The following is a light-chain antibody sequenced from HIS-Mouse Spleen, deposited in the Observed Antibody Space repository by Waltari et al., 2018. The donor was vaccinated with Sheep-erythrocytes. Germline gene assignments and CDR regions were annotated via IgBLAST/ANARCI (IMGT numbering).Light chain of an antibody. J-gene: IGLJ1*01. CDR2: DVS. CDR1: SSDVGGYNY. CDR3: CSYAGSYNHV. Sequence: QSALTQPRSVSGSPGQSVTISCTGTSSDVGGYNYVSWYQQHPGKTPTLMISDVSKRPSGFPDRFSGSKSGNTASLTISGLQAEDEADYYCCSYAGSYNHVFATGTKVTVL. V-gene: IGLV2-11*01.